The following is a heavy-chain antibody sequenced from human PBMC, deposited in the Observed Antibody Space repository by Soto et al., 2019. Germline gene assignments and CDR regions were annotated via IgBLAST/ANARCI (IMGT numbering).Heavy chain of an antibody. Sequence: GGSLRLSCAASGFTFSSYAMSWVRQAPGKGLEWVSAISSSSYTNYADSVKGRSTISRDNAKNSLYLQMNSLRAEDTAVYYCARDFDIVVVPAARGYYYYGMDVWGQGTTVTVSS. D-gene: IGHD2-2*01. CDR3: ARDFDIVVVPAARGYYYYGMDV. CDR2: ISSSSYT. J-gene: IGHJ6*02. V-gene: IGHV3-21*01. CDR1: GFTFSSYA.